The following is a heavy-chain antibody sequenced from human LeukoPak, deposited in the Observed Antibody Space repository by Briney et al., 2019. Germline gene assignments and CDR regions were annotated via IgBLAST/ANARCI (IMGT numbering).Heavy chain of an antibody. V-gene: IGHV4-39*01. Sequence: PSETLSLTCTISGDPFTSTNYWWDWVRLPPGKGLEWIGAIQCTGRTFSNPSLKSRVTITVDATKKQYSLDLRSATAAATAVYYCARRRHNFDYYDVWGQGTRVTVSS. D-gene: IGHD1-20*01. CDR2: IQCTGRT. CDR3: ARRRHNFDYYDV. J-gene: IGHJ3*01. CDR1: GDPFTSTNYW.